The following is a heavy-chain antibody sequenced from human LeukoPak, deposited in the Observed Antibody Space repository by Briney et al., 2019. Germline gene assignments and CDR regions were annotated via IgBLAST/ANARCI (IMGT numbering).Heavy chain of an antibody. V-gene: IGHV4-61*02. Sequence: PSQTLSLTCTVSGGSISSGSYYWSWIRQPAGKGLEWIGRIYTSGSTNYNPSLKSRVTISVDTAKNQFSLKLSSVTAADTAVYYCAREVSSSLTWRLDYWGQGTLVTVSS. D-gene: IGHD6-13*01. J-gene: IGHJ4*02. CDR2: IYTSGST. CDR3: AREVSSSLTWRLDY. CDR1: GGSISSGSYY.